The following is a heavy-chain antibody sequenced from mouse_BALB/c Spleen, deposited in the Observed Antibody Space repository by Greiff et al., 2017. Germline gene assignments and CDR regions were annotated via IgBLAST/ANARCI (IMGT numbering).Heavy chain of an antibody. V-gene: IGHV3-6*02. D-gene: IGHD1-1*01. J-gene: IGHJ1*01. CDR1: GYSITSGYY. CDR3: ARGGVVARYWYFDV. Sequence: DVQLQESGPGLVKPSQSLSLTCSVTGYSITSGYYWNWIRQFPGNKLEWMGYISYDGSNNYNPSLKNRISITRDTSKNQFFLKLNSVTTEDTATYYCARGGVVARYWYFDVWGAGTTVTVSS. CDR2: ISYDGSN.